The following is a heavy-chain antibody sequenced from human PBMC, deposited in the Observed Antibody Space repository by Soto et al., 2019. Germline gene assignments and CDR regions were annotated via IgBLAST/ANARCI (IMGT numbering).Heavy chain of an antibody. J-gene: IGHJ6*02. CDR2: INAGNGNT. CDR1: GYTFTSYA. CDR3: ARPNCGGDCYHNYYYYGMDV. D-gene: IGHD2-21*02. Sequence: GASVNVSCKASGYTFTSYAMHWVRQAPGQRLEWMGWINAGNGNTKYSQKFQGRVTITRDTSASTAYMELRSLRSDDTAVYYCARPNCGGDCYHNYYYYGMDVWGQGTTVTVSS. V-gene: IGHV1-3*01.